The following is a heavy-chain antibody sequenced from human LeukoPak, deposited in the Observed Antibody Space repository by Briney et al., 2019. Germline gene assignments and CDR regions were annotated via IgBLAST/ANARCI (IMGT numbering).Heavy chain of an antibody. CDR2: INPSGGST. J-gene: IGHJ6*03. Sequence: ASVKVSCKASGYTFTSYGISWVRQAPGQGLEWMGIINPSGGSTSYAQKFQGRVTMTRDTSTSTVYMELSSLRSEDTAVYYCARDTEYCSSTSCQSGYYMDVWGKGTTVTISS. CDR1: GYTFTSYG. D-gene: IGHD2-2*01. V-gene: IGHV1-46*01. CDR3: ARDTEYCSSTSCQSGYYMDV.